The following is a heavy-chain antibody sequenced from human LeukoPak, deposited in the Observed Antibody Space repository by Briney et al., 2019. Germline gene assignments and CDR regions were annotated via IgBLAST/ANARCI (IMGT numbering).Heavy chain of an antibody. CDR3: ARDGGGSGWSYYYYGMDV. CDR2: ISYDGSNK. V-gene: IGHV3-30*04. Sequence: GGSLRLSCAASGFTFSSYAMHWVRQAPGKGLEWMAVISYDGSNKYYADSVKGRFTISRDNSKNTLYLQMNSLRAEDTAVYYCARDGGGSGWSYYYYGMDVWGQGTTVTVSS. D-gene: IGHD6-19*01. J-gene: IGHJ6*02. CDR1: GFTFSSYA.